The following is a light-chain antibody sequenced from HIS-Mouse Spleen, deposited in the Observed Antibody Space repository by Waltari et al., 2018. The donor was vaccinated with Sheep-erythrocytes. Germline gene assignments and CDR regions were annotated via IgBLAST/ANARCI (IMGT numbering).Light chain of an antibody. CDR1: QSLSSW. CDR3: QQYNSYPWT. J-gene: IGKJ1*01. Sequence: DIQMTQSPSTLSASVGDRVTIPCRASQSLSSWLAWYQQKPGKAPKLLIYKASSLESGVPSRFSGSGSGTEFTLTISSLQPDDFATYYCQQYNSYPWTLGQGTKVEIK. CDR2: KAS. V-gene: IGKV1-5*03.